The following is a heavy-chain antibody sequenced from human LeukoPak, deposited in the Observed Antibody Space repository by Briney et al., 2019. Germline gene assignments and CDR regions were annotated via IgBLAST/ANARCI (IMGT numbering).Heavy chain of an antibody. CDR3: ARGVRSSSWCLSDPFDY. J-gene: IGHJ4*02. CDR1: GYLFPDYY. D-gene: IGHD6-13*01. Sequence: ASVKVSCKVSGYLFPDYYIHWVRQAPGHGLEWVGWINPNSGGTSYSQKFQGRVTLTRDTSLSTAYLDLRRLTSDDTAIFYCARGVRSSSWCLSDPFDYWGQGTLVAVSS. V-gene: IGHV1-2*02. CDR2: INPNSGGT.